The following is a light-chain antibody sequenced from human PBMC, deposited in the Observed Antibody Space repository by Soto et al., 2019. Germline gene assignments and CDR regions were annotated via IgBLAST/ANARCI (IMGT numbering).Light chain of an antibody. CDR3: HQYNNWPPWT. CDR2: GAS. CDR1: QSVSSN. V-gene: IGKV3-15*01. Sequence: EIVMTQSPATLSVSPGERATLSCRASQSVSSNLAWYQQKPGQAPRLLIYGASTRATGSPARFSGSGSGTEFTLTISSVQSEDFVVYYCHQYNNWPPWTFGQGTKVEIK. J-gene: IGKJ1*01.